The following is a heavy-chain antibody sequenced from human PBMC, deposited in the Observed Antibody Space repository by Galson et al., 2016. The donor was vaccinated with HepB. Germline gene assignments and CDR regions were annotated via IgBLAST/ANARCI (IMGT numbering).Heavy chain of an antibody. CDR3: ASPTRVPAAVSRFPCDI. J-gene: IGHJ3*02. D-gene: IGHD6-13*01. CDR2: IYPGDSDT. V-gene: IGHV5-51*01. Sequence: QSGAEVKKPGESLKISCKGSGYSFTSHWIGWVRQMPGKGLEWMGIIYPGDSDTRYSPSFEGQVTISADTSISTAYLQWSSLRASDTAIYYCASPTRVPAAVSRFPCDIWGQG. CDR1: GYSFTSHW.